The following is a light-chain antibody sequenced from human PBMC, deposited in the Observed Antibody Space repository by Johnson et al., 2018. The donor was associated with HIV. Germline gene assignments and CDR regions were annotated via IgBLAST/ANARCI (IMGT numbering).Light chain of an antibody. CDR1: SSNIGNNY. CDR3: GTWDSSLSAGEV. Sequence: QLVLTQPPSVSAAPGQKVTISCSGSSSNIGNNYVSWYQQLPGTAPKLLIYDNNKRPSGIPDRFSGSKSGTSATLGITGLQTGDEADYYCGTWDSSLSAGEVFGTGTKVTGL. V-gene: IGLV1-51*01. J-gene: IGLJ1*01. CDR2: DNN.